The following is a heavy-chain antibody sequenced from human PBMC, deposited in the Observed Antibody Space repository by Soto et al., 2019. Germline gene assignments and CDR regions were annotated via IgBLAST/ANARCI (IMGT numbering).Heavy chain of an antibody. V-gene: IGHV3-33*01. D-gene: IGHD3-9*01. CDR1: GFTFSSYG. CDR3: ARDILTGYYLYYGMDV. CDR2: IWYNGSNK. Sequence: PGGSLRLSCAASGFTFSSYGMHWVRQAPGKGLEWVAVIWYNGSNKYYADSVKGRFTISRDNSKNTLYLQMNSLRAEDTAVYYCARDILTGYYLYYGMDVWGQGTTVTVSS. J-gene: IGHJ6*02.